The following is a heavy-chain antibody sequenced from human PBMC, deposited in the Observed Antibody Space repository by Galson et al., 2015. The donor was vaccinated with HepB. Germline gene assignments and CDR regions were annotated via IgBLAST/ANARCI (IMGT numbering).Heavy chain of an antibody. CDR3: ARLYGYSTFSWYFDL. CDR2: IDPSDSYT. D-gene: IGHD1-26*01. J-gene: IGHJ2*01. CDR1: GYSFTGYW. Sequence: QSGAEVKKPGESLRISCKGSGYSFTGYWISWVRQMPGKGLEWMGRIDPSDSYTDYSPSFQGHVTISVDKSISTAFLQWSSLKASDTAMYYCARLYGYSTFSWYFDLWGRGTLVSVSS. V-gene: IGHV5-10-1*01.